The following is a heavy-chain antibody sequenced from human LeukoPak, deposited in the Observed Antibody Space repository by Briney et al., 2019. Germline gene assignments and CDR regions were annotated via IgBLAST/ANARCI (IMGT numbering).Heavy chain of an antibody. D-gene: IGHD5/OR15-5a*01. CDR3: ARDHVYGGADY. V-gene: IGHV3-43*02. CDR1: GFTFHNYA. CDR2: TSGDGITT. Sequence: EGSLRLSCAASGFTFHNYAIHWVRQAPGKGLEWVSLTSGDGITTYFADSVKGRFTISRDNSKSSLFLQMNSLRTEDTALYYCARDHVYGGADYWGQGTLATVSS. J-gene: IGHJ4*02.